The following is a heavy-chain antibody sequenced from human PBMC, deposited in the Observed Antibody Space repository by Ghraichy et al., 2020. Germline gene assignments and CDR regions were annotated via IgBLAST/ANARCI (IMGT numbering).Heavy chain of an antibody. V-gene: IGHV3-23*01. J-gene: IGHJ4*02. Sequence: GESLNISCAASGFIFSSYPMNWVRQAPGKGLEWVSTLSGSGGATYYADSVKGRFTISRDNSKNTLYLQMNSLRAEDTALYYCAKALDTSVYYEGQWGQGTLVTVSS. D-gene: IGHD5/OR15-5a*01. CDR1: GFIFSSYP. CDR2: LSGSGGAT. CDR3: AKALDTSVYYEGQ.